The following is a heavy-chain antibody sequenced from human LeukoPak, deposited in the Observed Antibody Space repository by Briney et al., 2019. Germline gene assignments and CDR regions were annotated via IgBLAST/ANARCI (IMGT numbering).Heavy chain of an antibody. CDR3: ARDRGSTSFDH. CDR2: ISGSARST. D-gene: IGHD1-26*01. J-gene: IGHJ4*02. CDR1: GFTFSSYA. Sequence: GGSLRLSCAASGFTFSSYAMSWVRQAPGKGLEWVSAISGSARSTYYTDSVKGRFTISRDNSKNTLYLQMNSLRAEDTAVYYCARDRGSTSFDHWGQGTLVTVSS. V-gene: IGHV3-23*01.